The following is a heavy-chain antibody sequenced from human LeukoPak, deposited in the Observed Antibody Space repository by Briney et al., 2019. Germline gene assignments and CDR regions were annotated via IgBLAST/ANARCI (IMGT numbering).Heavy chain of an antibody. J-gene: IGHJ4*02. CDR1: GFSFSDHY. D-gene: IGHD3-3*01. CDR2: ISYDGSNK. Sequence: GGSLRLSCVASGFSFSDHYMHWVRQAPGKGLEWVAVISYDGSNKYYADSVKGRFTISRDNSKNTLYLQMNSLRAEDTAVYYCARAHLGSGQFDYWGQGTLVTVSS. V-gene: IGHV3-30*04. CDR3: ARAHLGSGQFDY.